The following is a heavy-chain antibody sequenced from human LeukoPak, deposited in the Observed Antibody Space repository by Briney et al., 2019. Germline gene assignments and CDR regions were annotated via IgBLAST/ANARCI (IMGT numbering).Heavy chain of an antibody. D-gene: IGHD6-13*01. V-gene: IGHV3-21*01. CDR3: ARDWRNKYSNSWSRGEWYFDL. CDR2: ISSSSSYI. Sequence: PGGSLRLSCAASGFTFTSHSLNWVRLAPGKGLEWVSSISSSSSYIYYADSVKGRFSISRDNARNSLYLQMNSLTAEDTAVYYCARDWRNKYSNSWSRGEWYFDLWGRGTLVTVSS. J-gene: IGHJ2*01. CDR1: GFTFTSHS.